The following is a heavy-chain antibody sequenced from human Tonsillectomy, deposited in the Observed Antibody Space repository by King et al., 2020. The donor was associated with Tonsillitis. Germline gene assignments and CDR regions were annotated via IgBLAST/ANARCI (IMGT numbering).Heavy chain of an antibody. D-gene: IGHD3-10*01. CDR3: AREIGFGELAMDY. CDR1: GGSFSGYY. J-gene: IGHJ4*02. V-gene: IGHV4-34*01. Sequence: HVQLQQWGAGLLKPSETLSLTCAVYGGSFSGYYWSWIRQTPGKGLEGIGEINHSGSTNYNPTPKRRVTISADTSKNQFSLKLSSVTAADTAVYYCAREIGFGELAMDYWGQGTLVTVSS. CDR2: INHSGST.